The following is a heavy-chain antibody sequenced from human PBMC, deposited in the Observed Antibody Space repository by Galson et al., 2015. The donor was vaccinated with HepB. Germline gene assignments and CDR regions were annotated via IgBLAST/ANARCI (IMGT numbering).Heavy chain of an antibody. D-gene: IGHD4-17*01. J-gene: IGHJ4*02. CDR3: ASPQDYGDYDFDY. CDR2: IIPILGIA. Sequence: SVKVSCKASGGTFSSYTISWVRQAPGQGLEWMGRIIPILGIANYAQKFQGRVTITADKSTSTAYMELSSLRSEDTAVYYCASPQDYGDYDFDYWGQGTLVTVSS. V-gene: IGHV1-69*02. CDR1: GGTFSSYT.